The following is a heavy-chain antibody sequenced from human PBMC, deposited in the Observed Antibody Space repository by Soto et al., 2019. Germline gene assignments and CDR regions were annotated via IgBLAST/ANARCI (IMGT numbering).Heavy chain of an antibody. Sequence: ASVKVSCKASGYTFTSYGISWVRQAPGQGLEWMGWISAYNGNTNYAQKLQGRVTMTTDTSTSTAYMELRSLRSDDTAVYYCARDMGQAAAGLPYYYGMDVWGQGTTVTVSS. D-gene: IGHD6-13*01. CDR3: ARDMGQAAAGLPYYYGMDV. J-gene: IGHJ6*02. CDR2: ISAYNGNT. CDR1: GYTFTSYG. V-gene: IGHV1-18*04.